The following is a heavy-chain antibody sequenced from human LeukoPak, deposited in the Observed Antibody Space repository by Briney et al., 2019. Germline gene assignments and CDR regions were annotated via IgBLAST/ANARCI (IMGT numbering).Heavy chain of an antibody. CDR1: GGTFSSYA. V-gene: IGHV7-4-1*02. CDR2: IKTDTGDP. D-gene: IGHD2-15*01. Sequence: ASVKVSCKASGGTFSSYAISWVRQAPGQGLEWMGWIKTDTGDPAYAQDFTGRFVFSLDTSVTTAYLQISSLETEDSAIYYCAKAARHCSGASCFSPRAFDVWGQGTVVTVSP. J-gene: IGHJ3*01. CDR3: AKAARHCSGASCFSPRAFDV.